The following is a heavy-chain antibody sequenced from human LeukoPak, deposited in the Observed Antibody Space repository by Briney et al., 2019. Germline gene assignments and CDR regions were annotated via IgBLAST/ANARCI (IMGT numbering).Heavy chain of an antibody. CDR3: AKGNDYGEG. CDR2: ISYDGSNK. V-gene: IGHV3-30*18. Sequence: SGGSLRLSCAASGLTFSSYGMHWVRQAPGKGLEWVAVISYDGSNKYYADSVKGRFTISRDNSKNTLYLQMNSLRAEDTAVYYCAKGNDYGEGWGQGTLVTVSS. CDR1: GLTFSSYG. D-gene: IGHD4-17*01. J-gene: IGHJ4*02.